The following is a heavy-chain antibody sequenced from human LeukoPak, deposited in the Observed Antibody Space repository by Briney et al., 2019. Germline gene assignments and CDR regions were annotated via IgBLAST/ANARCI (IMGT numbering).Heavy chain of an antibody. J-gene: IGHJ4*02. CDR3: TRFGGTADY. CDR2: IRGKTYGETT. Sequence: RAGGPLRLSCTASGFTFGDFALNWVRQAPGKGLEWVGFIRGKTYGETTEYAASVKGRFTISRDDSKSIAYLQMDSLKMEDTAVYYCTRFGGTADYWGQGTLVTVSS. CDR1: GFTFGDFA. D-gene: IGHD3-16*01. V-gene: IGHV3-49*04.